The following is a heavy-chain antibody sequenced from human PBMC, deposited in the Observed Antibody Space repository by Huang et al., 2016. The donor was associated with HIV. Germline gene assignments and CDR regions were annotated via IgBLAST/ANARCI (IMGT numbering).Heavy chain of an antibody. V-gene: IGHV3-23*01. D-gene: IGHD6-19*01. Sequence: EGQLLESGGGLTQPGGSRRLSCVVSGITFSNFAMSGVRQAPRKGFEGVATVPGSGFTTYNADSVEGRFTVSRDNSKNTVKLQMDNLRVDDTAIYFCAKGRGSNWLSPSGLFDLWGRGTLVSVSS. CDR1: GITFSNFA. J-gene: IGHJ2*01. CDR3: AKGRGSNWLSPSGLFDL. CDR2: VPGSGFTT.